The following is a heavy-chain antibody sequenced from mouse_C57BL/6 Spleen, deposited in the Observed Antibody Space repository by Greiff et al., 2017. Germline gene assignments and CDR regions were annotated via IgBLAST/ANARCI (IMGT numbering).Heavy chain of an antibody. CDR2: IYPGSGST. D-gene: IGHD3-2*02. J-gene: IGHJ3*01. CDR3: AGDSSGFPWFAY. V-gene: IGHV1-55*01. CDR1: GYTFTSYW. Sequence: QVQLQQPGAELVKPGASVKMSCKASGYTFTSYWITWVKQRPGQGLEWIGDIYPGSGSTNYNEKFKGKATLTVDTSSSTAYMQLSSLTSEDSAVYYCAGDSSGFPWFAYWGQGTLVTVSA.